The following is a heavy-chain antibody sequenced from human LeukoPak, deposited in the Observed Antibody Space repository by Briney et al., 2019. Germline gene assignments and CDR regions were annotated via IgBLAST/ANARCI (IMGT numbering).Heavy chain of an antibody. CDR3: AKDRGSTTTYYFDY. CDR1: GFTFSSYA. V-gene: IGHV3-23*01. D-gene: IGHD2-2*01. CDR2: ISGSGGST. J-gene: IGHJ4*02. Sequence: PGGSLRISCAASGFTFSSYAMNWVRQAPGKGLEWVSVISGSGGSTYYADSVKGRFTISRDNSKNTLYLQMNSLRAEDTAVYYCAKDRGSTTTYYFDYWGLGTLVTVSS.